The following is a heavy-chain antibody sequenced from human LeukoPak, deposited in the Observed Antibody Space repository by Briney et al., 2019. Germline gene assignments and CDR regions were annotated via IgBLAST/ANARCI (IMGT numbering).Heavy chain of an antibody. CDR2: IVVGSGNT. CDR3: AADWDLDSFDY. CDR1: GFTFTSSA. V-gene: IGHV1-58*01. D-gene: IGHD1-1*01. J-gene: IGHJ4*02. Sequence: EASVKVPCKASGFTFTSSAVQWVRQARGQRLEWIGWIVVGSGNTNYAQKFQERVTITRDMSTSTAYMELSSLRSEDTAVYYCAADWDLDSFDYWGQGTLVTVSS.